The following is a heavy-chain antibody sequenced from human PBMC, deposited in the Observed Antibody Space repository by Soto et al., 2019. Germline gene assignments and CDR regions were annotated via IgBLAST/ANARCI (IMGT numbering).Heavy chain of an antibody. CDR1: GVTLDVSA. CDR3: AKDVVAAQTAFDI. D-gene: IGHD2-15*01. J-gene: IGHJ3*02. Sequence: GGSLRLSCAASGVTLDVSAMPGAWQAPGKGLEWVSGISWNSGSIGYADSVKGRFTISRDNAKNSLYLQMNSLRAEDTALYYCAKDVVAAQTAFDIWGQGTMVTVSS. V-gene: IGHV3-9*01. CDR2: ISWNSGSI.